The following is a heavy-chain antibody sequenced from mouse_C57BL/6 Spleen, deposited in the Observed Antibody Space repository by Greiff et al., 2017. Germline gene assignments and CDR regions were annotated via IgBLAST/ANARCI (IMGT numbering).Heavy chain of an antibody. D-gene: IGHD1-1*01. J-gene: IGHJ1*03. V-gene: IGHV1-82*01. Sequence: QVQLQQSGPELVKPGASVKISCKASGYAFSSSWMNWVKQRPGKGLEWIGRIYPGDGDTNYNGKFKGKATLTADKSSSTAYMQLSSLTSEDSAVXFCARLGTTVVARWYFDVWGTGTTVTVSS. CDR2: IYPGDGDT. CDR3: ARLGTTVVARWYFDV. CDR1: GYAFSSSW.